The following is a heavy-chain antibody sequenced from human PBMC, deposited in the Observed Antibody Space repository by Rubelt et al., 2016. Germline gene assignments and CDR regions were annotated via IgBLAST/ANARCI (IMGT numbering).Heavy chain of an antibody. Sequence: AISGSGGSTYYADSVKGRFTISRDNSKNTLYLQMNSLRAEDTAVYYCARALAYCGGDCFNYFDYWGQGTLVTVSS. CDR3: ARALAYCGGDCFNYFDY. CDR2: ISGSGGST. J-gene: IGHJ4*02. D-gene: IGHD2-21*02. V-gene: IGHV3-23*01.